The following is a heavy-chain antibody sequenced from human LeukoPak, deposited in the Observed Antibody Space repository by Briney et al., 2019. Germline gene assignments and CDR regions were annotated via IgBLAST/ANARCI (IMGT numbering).Heavy chain of an antibody. D-gene: IGHD4-11*01. CDR1: GFTFSDAW. CDR2: IKSKTDGGTT. CDR3: TTDLTVTTGDY. Sequence: PGGSLRLSCAASGFTFSDAWMSWVRQAPGKGLEWVGRIKSKTDGGTTDYAAPVKGRFTISRDDSKNTLYLQMNSLKTEDTAVYYCTTDLTVTTGDYWGQGTLVTVSS. V-gene: IGHV3-15*01. J-gene: IGHJ4*02.